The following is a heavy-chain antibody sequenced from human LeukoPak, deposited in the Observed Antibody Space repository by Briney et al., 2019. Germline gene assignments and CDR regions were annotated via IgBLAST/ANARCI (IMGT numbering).Heavy chain of an antibody. CDR2: INPNSGGT. V-gene: IGHV1-2*02. J-gene: IGHJ4*02. Sequence: ASVKVSCKASGYTFTSYYMHWVRQAPGQGLEWMGWINPNSGGTNYAQKFQGRVTMTRDTSISTAYMELSRLRSDDTAVYYCARAKHHYCSGGSCWGQGTLVTVSS. D-gene: IGHD2-15*01. CDR3: ARAKHHYCSGGSC. CDR1: GYTFTSYY.